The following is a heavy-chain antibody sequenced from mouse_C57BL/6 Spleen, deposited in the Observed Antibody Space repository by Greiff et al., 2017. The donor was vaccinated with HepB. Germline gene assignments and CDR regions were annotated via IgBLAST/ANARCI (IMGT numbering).Heavy chain of an antibody. J-gene: IGHJ4*01. V-gene: IGHV1-64*01. CDR1: GYTFTSYW. CDR3: ARGGYYGSSFYYAMDY. D-gene: IGHD1-1*01. Sequence: QVQLQQSGAELVKPGASVKLSCKASGYTFTSYWMHWVKQRPGQGLEWIGMIHPNSGSTNYNEKFKSKATLTVDKSSSTAYMQLSSLTSEDSAVYYCARGGYYGSSFYYAMDYWGQGTSVTVSS. CDR2: IHPNSGST.